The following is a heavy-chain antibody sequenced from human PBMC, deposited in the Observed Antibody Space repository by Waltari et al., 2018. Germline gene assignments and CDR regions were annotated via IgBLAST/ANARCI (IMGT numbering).Heavy chain of an antibody. CDR3: STGVPEYSSSTGSHYYCYGMDV. CDR2: LGPEDGET. D-gene: IGHD6-6*01. V-gene: IGHV1-24*01. CDR1: GYTLTELS. J-gene: IGHJ6*02. Sequence: QVQLVQSGAEVKKPGASVKVSCKVSGYTLTELSMHWVRQAPGKGLEWMGGLGPEDGETIYAQKFQRRVTMTEETSTDTAYMELSSLRSEDTAVYYCSTGVPEYSSSTGSHYYCYGMDVWGQGTTVTVSS.